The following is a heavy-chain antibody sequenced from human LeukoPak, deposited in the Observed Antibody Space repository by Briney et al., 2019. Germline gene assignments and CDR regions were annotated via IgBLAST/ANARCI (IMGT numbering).Heavy chain of an antibody. CDR3: ARRSPTGYSST. CDR2: IYYSGST. V-gene: IGHV4-39*01. D-gene: IGHD6-13*01. Sequence: SKTLSLTCTVSGGSISSSNYYWGWIRQPPGKGLEWIGTIYYSGSTYYNPSLESRVTISVDTSKNQFSLELSSVTAADTAVYYCARRSPTGYSSTWGQGSLVTVSS. J-gene: IGHJ5*02. CDR1: GGSISSSNYY.